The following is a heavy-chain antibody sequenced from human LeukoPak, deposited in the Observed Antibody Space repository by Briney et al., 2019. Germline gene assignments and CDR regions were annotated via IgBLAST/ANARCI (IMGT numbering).Heavy chain of an antibody. CDR2: IYPGDSDI. J-gene: IGHJ4*02. CDR3: ARSIYGDYGGFDY. CDR1: GYSFTNYW. V-gene: IGHV5-51*01. Sequence: GESLKTSCKGSGYSFTNYWIGWVRQMPGRGLEWMGIIYPGDSDIRYSPSFQGQVTISADKSISTAYLQWSSLKASDTAMYYCARSIYGDYGGFDYWGQGTLVTVSS. D-gene: IGHD4-17*01.